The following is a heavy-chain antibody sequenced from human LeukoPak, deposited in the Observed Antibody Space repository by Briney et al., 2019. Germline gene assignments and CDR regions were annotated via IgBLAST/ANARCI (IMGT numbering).Heavy chain of an antibody. V-gene: IGHV1-2*02. D-gene: IGHD2-2*01. Sequence: ASVKVSCKASGYTFTGHYMHWVRQAPGQGLERMGWINPNSGGTNYAQKFQGRVTMTRDTSINIVYMELSGLRSDDTAVYYCARVGVPAAMTWVEFDYWGQGTLVTVSS. J-gene: IGHJ4*02. CDR3: ARVGVPAAMTWVEFDY. CDR2: INPNSGGT. CDR1: GYTFTGHY.